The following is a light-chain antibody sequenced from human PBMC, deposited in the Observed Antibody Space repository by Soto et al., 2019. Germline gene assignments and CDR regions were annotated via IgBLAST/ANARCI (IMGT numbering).Light chain of an antibody. CDR1: SSNIGAGYD. Sequence: QSVLTQPPSVSGAPGQRVTISCTGSSSNIGAGYDVHWYQQLPGTAPKLLIYGNSNRPSGVPDRFSGSKSGTSASLAITGLQAEDEADYYCHSSDSSLSAYVFGTGTKVTVL. V-gene: IGLV1-40*01. CDR2: GNS. J-gene: IGLJ1*01. CDR3: HSSDSSLSAYV.